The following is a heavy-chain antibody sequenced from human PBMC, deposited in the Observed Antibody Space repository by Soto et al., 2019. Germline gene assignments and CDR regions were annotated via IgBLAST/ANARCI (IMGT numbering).Heavy chain of an antibody. D-gene: IGHD3-9*01. CDR2: ISYDGSNK. J-gene: IGHJ4*02. CDR3: AKERDHYDILTGYYNPHFDY. Sequence: GGSLRLSCAASGFTFSSYGMHWVRQAPGKGLEWVAVISYDGSNKYYADSVKGRFTISRDNSKNTLYLQMNSLRAEDTAVYYCAKERDHYDILTGYYNPHFDYWGQGTLVTVS. CDR1: GFTFSSYG. V-gene: IGHV3-30*18.